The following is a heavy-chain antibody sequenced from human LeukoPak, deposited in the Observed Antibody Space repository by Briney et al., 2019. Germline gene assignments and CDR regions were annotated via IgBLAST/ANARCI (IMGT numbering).Heavy chain of an antibody. Sequence: GGSLRLSCAASGFTFSSYEMKWVRQAPGKGLEWVSHISSSGSSIYYADSVKGRFTVSRDNSKNSLYLQMNSLRTEDTALYYCAKDISRNFVVVPAADYWGQGTLVTVSS. CDR2: ISSSGSSI. D-gene: IGHD2-2*01. V-gene: IGHV3-48*03. CDR1: GFTFSSYE. J-gene: IGHJ4*02. CDR3: AKDISRNFVVVPAADY.